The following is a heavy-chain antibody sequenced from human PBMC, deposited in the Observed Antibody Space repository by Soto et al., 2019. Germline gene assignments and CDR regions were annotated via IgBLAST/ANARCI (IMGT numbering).Heavy chain of an antibody. D-gene: IGHD3-22*01. Sequence: SETLSLTCAVSGGSISSGGYSWSWIRQPPGKGLEWIGYIYHSGSTYYNPSLKSRVTISVDRSKNQFSLKLSSVTAADTAGYYCARAHDSRCYSPWFDPWGQGTLVTVSS. CDR2: IYHSGST. CDR1: GGSISSGGYS. V-gene: IGHV4-30-2*01. CDR3: ARAHDSRCYSPWFDP. J-gene: IGHJ5*02.